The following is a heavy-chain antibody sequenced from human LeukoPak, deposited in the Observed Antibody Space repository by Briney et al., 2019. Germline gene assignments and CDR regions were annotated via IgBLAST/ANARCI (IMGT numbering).Heavy chain of an antibody. Sequence: PSETLSLTCTVSGGALSSYYCSWIRQPPAKGLDWIGYSHYSGGTNSNPSLKSRITISVYTSKNHFSLKLRSVTAADTAVYHCATMGSSSGSIDAFDIWGQGTMVTVSS. CDR1: GGALSSYY. D-gene: IGHD3-22*01. CDR3: ATMGSSSGSIDAFDI. V-gene: IGHV4-59*01. J-gene: IGHJ3*02. CDR2: SHYSGGT.